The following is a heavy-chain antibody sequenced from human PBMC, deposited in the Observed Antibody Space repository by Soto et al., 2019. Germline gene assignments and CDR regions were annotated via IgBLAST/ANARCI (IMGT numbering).Heavy chain of an antibody. D-gene: IGHD2-8*01. CDR2: IIPIFGTA. V-gene: IGHV1-69*13. J-gene: IGHJ6*02. Sequence: VASVKVSCKASGGTFSSYAISWVRQAPGQGLEWMGGIIPIFGTANYAQRFQGRVTITADESTSTAYMELSSLRSEDTAVYFCARRPPNYYYYGMDGWGQGTTVTVSS. CDR1: GGTFSSYA. CDR3: ARRPPNYYYYGMDG.